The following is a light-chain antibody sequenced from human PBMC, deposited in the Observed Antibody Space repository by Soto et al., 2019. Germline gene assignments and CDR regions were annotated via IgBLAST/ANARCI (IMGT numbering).Light chain of an antibody. CDR2: WAS. Sequence: DIVMAQSPDSLAVSLGERATINCKSSQSLLYTSNNKNCLTWYQQKSGQPPKLLIYWASTRGSGVPDRFSGSGSGTDFSLTISSLQAEDVAVYFCQHYCSLPPTFGQGTKVEIK. V-gene: IGKV4-1*01. CDR3: QHYCSLPPT. J-gene: IGKJ2*01. CDR1: QSLLYTSNNKNC.